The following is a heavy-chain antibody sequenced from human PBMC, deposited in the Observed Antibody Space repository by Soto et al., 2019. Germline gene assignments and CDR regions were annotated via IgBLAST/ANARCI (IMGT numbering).Heavy chain of an antibody. V-gene: IGHV3-7*01. Sequence: EVHLVESGGGLVQPGGSLRLSCAASGFTFSSFWMSWVRQAPGKGLEWVANIKEDGGQNYYVDSVKGRFTISRDNAKNSLYLQMNSLRVEDTSVYYCARGGSSRFDQWGQGTLVTVSS. CDR3: ARGGSSRFDQ. J-gene: IGHJ4*02. CDR2: IKEDGGQN. D-gene: IGHD1-26*01. CDR1: GFTFSSFW.